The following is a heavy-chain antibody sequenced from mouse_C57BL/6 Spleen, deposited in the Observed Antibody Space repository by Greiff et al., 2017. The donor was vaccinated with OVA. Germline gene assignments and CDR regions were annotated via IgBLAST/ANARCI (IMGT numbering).Heavy chain of an antibody. V-gene: IGHV5-9-1*02. CDR3: TREVYGSSDYFDY. Sequence: EVQVVESGEGLVKPGGSLKLSCAASGFTFSSYAMSWVRQTPEKRLEWVAYISSGGDYIYYADTVKGRFTISRDNARNTLYLQMSSLKSEDTAMYYCTREVYGSSDYFDYWGQGTTLTVSS. CDR2: ISSGGDYI. D-gene: IGHD1-1*01. CDR1: GFTFSSYA. J-gene: IGHJ2*01.